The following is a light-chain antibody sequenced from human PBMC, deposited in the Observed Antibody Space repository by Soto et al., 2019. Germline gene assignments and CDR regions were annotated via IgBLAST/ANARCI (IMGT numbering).Light chain of an antibody. J-gene: IGKJ1*01. CDR3: QQYDGYPRT. V-gene: IGKV1-5*01. CDR1: QSISTW. CDR2: DAS. Sequence: DIQMTQSPSTLSASVGDRVTITCRASQSISTWLAWYQQKPGKAPNLLIYDASTLESGVPSRFSGSGSGTEFSLTISSLQPDDFATCYCQQYDGYPRTFGQGTKVEIK.